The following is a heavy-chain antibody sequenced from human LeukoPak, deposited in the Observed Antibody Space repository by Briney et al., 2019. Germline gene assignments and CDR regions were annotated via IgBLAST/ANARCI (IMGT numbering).Heavy chain of an antibody. J-gene: IGHJ3*02. V-gene: IGHV3-30*18. CDR2: ISYDGSNK. CDR3: AKVRVPAAKDAFDI. Sequence: GGSLRLPCAASGFTFSSYGMHWVRQAPGKGLEWVAVISYDGSNKYYADSVKGRFTISRDNSKNTLYLQMNSLRAEDTAVYYCAKVRVPAAKDAFDIWGQGTMVTVSS. CDR1: GFTFSSYG. D-gene: IGHD2-2*01.